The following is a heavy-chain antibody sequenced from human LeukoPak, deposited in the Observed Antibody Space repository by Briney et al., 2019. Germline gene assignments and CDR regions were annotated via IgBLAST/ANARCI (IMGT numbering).Heavy chain of an antibody. CDR2: ITSDGSGT. V-gene: IGHV3-74*01. CDR1: GFTFSTSW. Sequence: GVSLRLSCAASGFTFSTSWMHWVRQAPGKGLVWVSRITSDGSGTIYADSVKGRFTISRDNAKNTLYLQMNSLRADDTAVYYCARDRGGSGPTTVGYWGQGTLVTVSS. CDR3: ARDRGGSGPTTVGY. D-gene: IGHD6-19*01. J-gene: IGHJ4*02.